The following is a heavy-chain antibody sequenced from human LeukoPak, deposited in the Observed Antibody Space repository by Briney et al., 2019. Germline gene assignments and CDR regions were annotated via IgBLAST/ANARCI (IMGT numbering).Heavy chain of an antibody. D-gene: IGHD6-6*01. CDR3: ARRIIAARRGSYFDS. Sequence: SETLSLTCAVSGGSINSGSYDWGWIRQPPGKGLEWIGSINYGGSAYYNPSLKSRVTISVDTSKNQFSLKLTSVTAADTAVYYCARRIIAARRGSYFDSWGQGTLVTVSS. CDR1: GGSINSGSYD. CDR2: INYGGSA. V-gene: IGHV4-39*01. J-gene: IGHJ4*02.